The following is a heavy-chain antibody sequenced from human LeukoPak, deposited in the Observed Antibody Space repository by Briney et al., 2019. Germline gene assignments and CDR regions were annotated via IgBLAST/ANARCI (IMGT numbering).Heavy chain of an antibody. CDR2: IYYSGST. V-gene: IGHV4-39*02. J-gene: IGHJ3*01. Sequence: SPSLSPTRTVAAASISSSSYCCGWIRQPPGKGLEWIRSIYYSGSTYYNPSLKGRVTISVDTSKNHFSLKMTTVTAADTAVYFCARRNVGGYGFDVWGQGTMVTVSS. CDR3: ARRNVGGYGFDV. D-gene: IGHD5-12*01. CDR1: AASISSSSYC.